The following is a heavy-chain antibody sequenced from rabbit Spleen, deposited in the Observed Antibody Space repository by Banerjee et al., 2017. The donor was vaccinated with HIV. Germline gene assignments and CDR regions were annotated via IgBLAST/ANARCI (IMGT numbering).Heavy chain of an antibody. J-gene: IGHJ4*01. V-gene: IGHV1S45*01. D-gene: IGHD6-1*01. CDR3: ARGYGYAPYTFATYFNL. CDR1: GIDFSNYHY. CDR2: VDVGSSGDT. Sequence: QQQLEESGGGLVKPGGTLTLTCKASGIDFSNYHYMCWVRQAPGKGLEWIACVDVGSSGDTYYASWAKGRFTISKTSSTTVTLQMTSLTAADTATYLCARGYGYAPYTFATYFNLWGQGTLVTVS.